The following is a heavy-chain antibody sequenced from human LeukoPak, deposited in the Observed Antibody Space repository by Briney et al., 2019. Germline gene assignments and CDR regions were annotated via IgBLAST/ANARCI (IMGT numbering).Heavy chain of an antibody. J-gene: IGHJ4*02. Sequence: SETLSLTCTVSGGSISSYYWSWIRQPPGKGLEWIGYIYCSGSTNYNPSLKSRVTISVDTSKNRFSLKLSSVTAADTAVYYCARVGLYGDYATWGQGTLVTVSS. CDR2: IYCSGST. CDR3: ARVGLYGDYAT. CDR1: GGSISSYY. V-gene: IGHV4-59*01. D-gene: IGHD4-17*01.